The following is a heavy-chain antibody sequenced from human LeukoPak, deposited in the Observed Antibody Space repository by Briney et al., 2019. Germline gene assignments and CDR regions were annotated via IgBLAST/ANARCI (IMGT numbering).Heavy chain of an antibody. V-gene: IGHV3-23*01. J-gene: IGHJ4*02. D-gene: IGHD2-15*01. CDR3: AKGGGGGCASRLAD. Sequence: HPGGSLRLSCAASGLTFSSYAMSWVRQAPGKGLEWVSSICGNNNGTYYADSVKGRFTISRDNSKNTLYLQMNSLRAEDTAVYYCAKGGGGGCASRLADWGQGTRVTVSS. CDR1: GLTFSSYA. CDR2: ICGNNNGT.